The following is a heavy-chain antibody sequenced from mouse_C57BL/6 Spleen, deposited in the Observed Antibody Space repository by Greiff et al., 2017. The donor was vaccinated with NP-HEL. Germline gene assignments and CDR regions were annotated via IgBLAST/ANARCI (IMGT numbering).Heavy chain of an antibody. Sequence: QVQLQQSGPELVKPGASVKISCKASGYAFSSSWMNWVKQRPGKGLEWIGRIYPGDGDTNYNGKFKGKATLTADKSSSTAYMQLSSLTSEDSAVYYCARSDGDEEFAYWGQGTLVTVSA. J-gene: IGHJ3*01. D-gene: IGHD2-13*01. V-gene: IGHV1-82*01. CDR2: IYPGDGDT. CDR1: GYAFSSSW. CDR3: ARSDGDEEFAY.